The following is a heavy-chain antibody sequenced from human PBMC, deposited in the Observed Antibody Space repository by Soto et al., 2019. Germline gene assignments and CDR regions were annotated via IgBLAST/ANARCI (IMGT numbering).Heavy chain of an antibody. J-gene: IGHJ4*02. CDR3: VSQRTSVLTQAYFDY. CDR1: GGSLSNSNYY. D-gene: IGHD2-8*01. CDR2: VYYRGRS. V-gene: IGHV4-39*01. Sequence: SETLSLTCTVSGGSLSNSNYYWGWIRQSPGKGLEWIGSVYYRGRSYSKSSVKSRVTISVDTSKNQFSLNLNSVTASDTAVYFCVSQRTSVLTQAYFDYWGPGALVTVSS.